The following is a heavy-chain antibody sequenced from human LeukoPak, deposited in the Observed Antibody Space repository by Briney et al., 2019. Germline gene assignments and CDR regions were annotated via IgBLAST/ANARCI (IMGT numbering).Heavy chain of an antibody. V-gene: IGHV3-33*06. CDR1: GFIFSSYG. CDR3: AKVTGDYYDTSGAFDY. D-gene: IGHD3-22*01. Sequence: GGSLRLSCAASGFIFSSYGMHWVRQAPGKGLECVARIWHDGSNDDYADSVKGRFTISRDNSKNTLYLQMNSLRAEDTAIYYCAKVTGDYYDTSGAFDYWGQGTLVTVSS. CDR2: IWHDGSND. J-gene: IGHJ4*02.